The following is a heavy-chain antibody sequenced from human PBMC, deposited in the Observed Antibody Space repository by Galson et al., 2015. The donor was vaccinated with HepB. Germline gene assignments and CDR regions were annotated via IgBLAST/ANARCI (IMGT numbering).Heavy chain of an antibody. CDR1: GYTFTGYY. V-gene: IGHV1-2*06. CDR3: ARSGSSSWPVYDY. J-gene: IGHJ4*02. CDR2: INPNSGGT. Sequence: SVKVSCKASGYTFTGYYMHWVRQAPGQGLEWMGRINPNSGGTNYAQKFQGRVTMTRDTSISTAYMELSRLRSDDTAVYYCARSGSSSWPVYDYWGQGTLVTVSS. D-gene: IGHD6-13*01.